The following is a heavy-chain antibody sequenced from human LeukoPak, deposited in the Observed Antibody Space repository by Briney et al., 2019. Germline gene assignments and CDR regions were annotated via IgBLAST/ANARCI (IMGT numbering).Heavy chain of an antibody. Sequence: SVKGRFTISRDNAKNSLYLQMNSLRAEDTAVYYCARHRWMEVYGSGSYYVDYWGQGTLVTVSS. J-gene: IGHJ4*02. CDR3: ARHRWMEVYGSGSYYVDY. D-gene: IGHD3-10*01. V-gene: IGHV3-21*01.